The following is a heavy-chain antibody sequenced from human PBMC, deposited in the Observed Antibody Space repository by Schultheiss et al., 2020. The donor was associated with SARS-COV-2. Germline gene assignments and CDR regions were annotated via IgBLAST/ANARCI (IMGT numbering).Heavy chain of an antibody. D-gene: IGHD3-16*01. J-gene: IGHJ4*02. V-gene: IGHV3-11*04. CDR1: GFTFSDYY. Sequence: GGSLRLSCAASGFTFSDYYMSWIRQAPGKGLEWVSAISGSGGSTYYADSVKGRFTISRDNAKNSLYLQMNSLRAEDTAVYYCARGWGTQAIGVGYWGQGTLVTVSS. CDR3: ARGWGTQAIGVGY. CDR2: ISGSGGST.